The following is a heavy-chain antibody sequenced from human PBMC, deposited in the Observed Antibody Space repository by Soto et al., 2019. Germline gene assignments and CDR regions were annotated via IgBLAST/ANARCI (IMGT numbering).Heavy chain of an antibody. CDR3: AKDLDALASARYSSEGTKVH. D-gene: IGHD6-19*01. J-gene: IGHJ4*02. Sequence: EVQLLESGGGLVQPGGSLRLSCAASGFTFSSYAMSWVRQAPGKGLEWVSAISGSGGSTYYADSVKGRFTISRDTSNNILYLQMNSQRAEDTAVYYCAKDLDALASARYSSEGTKVHWVRGPLVTVSS. CDR2: ISGSGGST. CDR1: GFTFSSYA. V-gene: IGHV3-23*01.